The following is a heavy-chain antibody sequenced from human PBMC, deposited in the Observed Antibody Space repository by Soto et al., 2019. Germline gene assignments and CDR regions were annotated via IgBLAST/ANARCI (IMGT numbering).Heavy chain of an antibody. CDR3: ARDKSEVGVPGPYDY. J-gene: IGHJ4*02. Sequence: GGSLRLSCAASGFTFSSYSMNWVRQAPGKGLEWVSSISSSSSYIYYADSVKGRFTISRDNAKNSLYLQMNSLRAEDTAVYYCARDKSEVGVPGPYDYWGQGTLVTVSS. D-gene: IGHD2-2*01. V-gene: IGHV3-21*01. CDR1: GFTFSSYS. CDR2: ISSSSSYI.